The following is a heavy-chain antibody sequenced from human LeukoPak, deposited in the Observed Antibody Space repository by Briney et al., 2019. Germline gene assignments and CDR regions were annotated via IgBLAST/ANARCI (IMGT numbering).Heavy chain of an antibody. D-gene: IGHD3-22*01. Sequence: GGSLRLSCAASGFTFNSYEMNWVRQAPGKGLEWVSYISSSGSAISYADSVKGRFTISRDNAKNSLYLQMHSLRAEDTSVYYCARAGVNYDSSGYFPDDAFNIWGQGTMVTV. CDR2: ISSSGSAI. CDR3: ARAGVNYDSSGYFPDDAFNI. CDR1: GFTFNSYE. J-gene: IGHJ3*02. V-gene: IGHV3-48*03.